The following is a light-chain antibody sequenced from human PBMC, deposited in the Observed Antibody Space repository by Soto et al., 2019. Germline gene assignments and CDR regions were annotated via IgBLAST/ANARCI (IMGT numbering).Light chain of an antibody. V-gene: IGKV3-20*01. CDR3: QQYGRPPPFT. J-gene: IGKJ2*01. CDR1: QSVSSTY. Sequence: EIVLTQSPGTLSLSPGERATLSCRASQSVSSTYIAWYQQNPGQAPRLLIYGASSRATGIPDRFSGSGSGTDFTLTISRLEPEDFAVYFCQQYGRPPPFTFGQGTKLDIK. CDR2: GAS.